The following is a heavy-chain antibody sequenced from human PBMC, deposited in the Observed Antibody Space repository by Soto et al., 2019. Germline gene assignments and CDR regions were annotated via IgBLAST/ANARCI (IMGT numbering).Heavy chain of an antibody. D-gene: IGHD6-13*01. CDR2: ISSSGSTI. CDR3: ARSHYSSTWCDY. J-gene: IGHJ4*02. Sequence: EVQLVESGGGLVQPGGSLRLSCAASGFTFSSYEMNWVRQAPGKGLEWVSYISSSGSTIYYADSVKGRFTISRDNAKNSLYLQMNSLRAEDTAVYYCARSHYSSTWCDYWGQGTLVTVSS. CDR1: GFTFSSYE. V-gene: IGHV3-48*03.